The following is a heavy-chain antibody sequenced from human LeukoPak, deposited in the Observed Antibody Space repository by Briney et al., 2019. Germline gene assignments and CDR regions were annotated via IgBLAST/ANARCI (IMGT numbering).Heavy chain of an antibody. V-gene: IGHV3-74*01. J-gene: IGHJ6*04. CDR1: GFTFSSYW. D-gene: IGHD3-10*02. CDR2: IKSDGSST. Sequence: PGGSLRLSCAASGFTFSSYWMHWVRQAPGKGLVWVSRIKSDGSSTSYADPVKGRFTISRDNAKNTLYLQMNSLRAEDTAVYYCAELGITMIGGVWGKGTTVTISS. CDR3: AELGITMIGGV.